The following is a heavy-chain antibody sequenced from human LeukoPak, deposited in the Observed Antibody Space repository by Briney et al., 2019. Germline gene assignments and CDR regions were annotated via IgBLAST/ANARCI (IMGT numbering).Heavy chain of an antibody. Sequence: ASVKVSCKASGYTFTSYDINWVRLAPGQGLEWMGWMNPNSGNTGYAQKFQGRVTIGRNISRSTAYMELTSLRSEDTAVYYCARDLGVVTPRFDPWGQGTLVIVSS. J-gene: IGHJ5*02. CDR2: MNPNSGNT. CDR1: GYTFTSYD. CDR3: ARDLGVVTPRFDP. D-gene: IGHD3-3*01. V-gene: IGHV1-8*03.